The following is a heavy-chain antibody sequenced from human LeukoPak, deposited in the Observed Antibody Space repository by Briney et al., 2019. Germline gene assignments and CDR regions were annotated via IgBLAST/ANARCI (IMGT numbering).Heavy chain of an antibody. Sequence: PSETLSLTCAVSGYSISSGYYWGWIRQPPGKGLEWIGSIYHSGSTYYNPSLKSRVTISVDTSKNQFSLKLSSVTAADTAVYYCARQMGIDWGQGTLVTVSS. CDR3: ARQMGID. V-gene: IGHV4-38-2*01. CDR1: GYSISSGYY. D-gene: IGHD7-27*01. CDR2: IYHSGST. J-gene: IGHJ4*02.